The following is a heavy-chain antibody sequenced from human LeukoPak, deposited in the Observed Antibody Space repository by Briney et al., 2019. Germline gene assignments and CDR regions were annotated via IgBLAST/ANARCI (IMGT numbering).Heavy chain of an antibody. CDR2: ISTGGSTI. J-gene: IGHJ4*02. CDR1: GFTFSDYC. Sequence: GGSLRLSCAASGFTFSDYCMTRLRQAPGKGLEWVAYISTGGSTIYYADSVKGRFTISRDNAKNSLYLQLSSLRAEDTAVYYCVRDAQHLIPQPYFFDYWGQGTLVTVSS. V-gene: IGHV3-11*04. D-gene: IGHD6-13*01. CDR3: VRDAQHLIPQPYFFDY.